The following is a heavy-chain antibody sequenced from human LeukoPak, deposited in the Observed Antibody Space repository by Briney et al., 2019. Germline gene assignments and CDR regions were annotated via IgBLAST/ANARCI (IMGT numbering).Heavy chain of an antibody. CDR2: IYYSATT. J-gene: IGHJ4*02. CDR3: ARVPTVTFFDY. D-gene: IGHD4-17*01. Sequence: SETLSLTCTVSGGSISSSSYYWGWIRQPPGKGLEWIGSIYYSATTYYNPSLKSRVTISVDTSKNQFSLKLGSVTAADTAVYYCARVPTVTFFDYWGQGTLVTVSS. V-gene: IGHV4-39*07. CDR1: GGSISSSSYY.